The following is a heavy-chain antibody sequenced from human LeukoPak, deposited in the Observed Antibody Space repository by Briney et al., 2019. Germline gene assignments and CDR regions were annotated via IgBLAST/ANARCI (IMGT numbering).Heavy chain of an antibody. V-gene: IGHV1-18*01. CDR3: ARELGYCSGGSCLDAFDI. Sequence: ASVKVSCTASGYTFTSYGISWVRQAPGQGLEWMGWISAYNGNTNYAQKLQGRVTMTTDKSTSTAYMELRSLRSDDTAVYYCARELGYCSGGSCLDAFDIWGQGTMVTVSS. J-gene: IGHJ3*02. D-gene: IGHD2-15*01. CDR1: GYTFTSYG. CDR2: ISAYNGNT.